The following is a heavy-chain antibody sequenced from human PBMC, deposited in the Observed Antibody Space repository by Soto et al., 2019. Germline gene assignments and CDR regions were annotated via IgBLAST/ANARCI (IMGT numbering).Heavy chain of an antibody. Sequence: QVQLVQSGAEVKKPGSSVKVSCKASGGTFSSYAISWVRQAPGQGLEWMGGIIPIFGTANYAQKFQGRVTITADESTSTAYMELSSLRSEDTAVYYWARIPQPITGDYYYYGMDVWGQGTTVTVSS. CDR3: ARIPQPITGDYYYYGMDV. V-gene: IGHV1-69*01. J-gene: IGHJ6*02. D-gene: IGHD3-16*01. CDR1: GGTFSSYA. CDR2: IIPIFGTA.